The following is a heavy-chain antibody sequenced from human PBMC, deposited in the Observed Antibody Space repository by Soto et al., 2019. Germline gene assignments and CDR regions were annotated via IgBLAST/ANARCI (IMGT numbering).Heavy chain of an antibody. D-gene: IGHD3-10*01. CDR1: GYSISSGYY. Sequence: SETLSLTCAVSGYSISSGYYWGWIRQPPGKGLEWIGSIYHSGSTYYNPSLKSRVTISVDTSKNQFSLKLSSVTAADTSVYYCARVSSSYGTGNYFDYWGQGTLVTVSS. V-gene: IGHV4-38-2*01. J-gene: IGHJ4*02. CDR2: IYHSGST. CDR3: ARVSSSYGTGNYFDY.